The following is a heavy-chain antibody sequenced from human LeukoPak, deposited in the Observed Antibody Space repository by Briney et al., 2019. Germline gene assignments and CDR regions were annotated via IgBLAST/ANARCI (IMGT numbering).Heavy chain of an antibody. Sequence: PGGPLRLSCAASGFSFTTYALSCVRQAPGKGLEWISVVSGSGNTIYYADSVKGRFTISRDPSKKTVFLQINSLRAEDTAVYYCAKDGARGVPAAYYFDYWGQGTLVTVSS. CDR2: VSGSGNTI. J-gene: IGHJ4*02. CDR1: GFSFTTYA. D-gene: IGHD2-2*01. V-gene: IGHV3-23*01. CDR3: AKDGARGVPAAYYFDY.